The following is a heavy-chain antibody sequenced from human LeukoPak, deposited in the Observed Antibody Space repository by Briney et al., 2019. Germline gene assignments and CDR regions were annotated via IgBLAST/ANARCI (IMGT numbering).Heavy chain of an antibody. CDR1: GFTFSNYA. Sequence: GGSLRLSCAASGFTFSNYAMSWVRQAPGKGLEWVSAITGSYDSINYADSVKGRFTISRDNSKNMLNLQMDSPRADDTAVYYCAKALREYSSISYSAFDVWGQGTMVTVSS. J-gene: IGHJ3*01. D-gene: IGHD6-13*01. CDR2: ITGSYDSI. CDR3: AKALREYSSISYSAFDV. V-gene: IGHV3-23*01.